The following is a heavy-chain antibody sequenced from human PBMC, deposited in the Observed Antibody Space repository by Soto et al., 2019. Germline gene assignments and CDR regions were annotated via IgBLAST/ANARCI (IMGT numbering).Heavy chain of an antibody. CDR1: GGTFSSYA. D-gene: IGHD2-21*02. V-gene: IGHV1-69*13. CDR2: IIPIFGTA. CDR3: ASYCGGDCQYYYYGMDV. Sequence: SVKVSCKASGGTFSSYAISWVRQAPGQGLEWMGGIIPIFGTANYAQKFQGRVTITADESTSTAYMELSSLRSEDTAVYYCASYCGGDCQYYYYGMDVWGQGTTVTVSS. J-gene: IGHJ6*02.